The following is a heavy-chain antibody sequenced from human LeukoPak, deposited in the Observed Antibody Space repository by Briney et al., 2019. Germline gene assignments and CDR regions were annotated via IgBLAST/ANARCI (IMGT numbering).Heavy chain of an antibody. D-gene: IGHD1-26*01. V-gene: IGHV3-15*01. J-gene: IGHJ4*02. Sequence: GGSLRLSCAASGFTFSNAWLTWVRQAPGKGLEWVGRIKSKTDGGTTDYAAPVQGRFTISRDDSKNTLYLQMNSLKTEDTAVYYCTTYSGGYSFDYWGQGTLVTVSS. CDR3: TTYSGGYSFDY. CDR2: IKSKTDGGTT. CDR1: GFTFSNAW.